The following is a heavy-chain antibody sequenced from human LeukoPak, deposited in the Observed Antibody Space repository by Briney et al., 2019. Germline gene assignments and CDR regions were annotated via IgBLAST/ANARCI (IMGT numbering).Heavy chain of an antibody. V-gene: IGHV6-1*01. CDR2: TYYRSKWYN. CDR1: GDSVSSNSAA. CDR3: ARTPEESGIAARDYGMDV. D-gene: IGHD6-13*01. Sequence: SQTLSLTCAISGDSVSSNSAAWNWIRQSPSRGLEWLGRTYYRSKWYNDYAVSVKSRITINPDTSKNQFSLQLNSVTPEDTAVYYCARTPEESGIAARDYGMDVWGQGTTVTVSS. J-gene: IGHJ6*02.